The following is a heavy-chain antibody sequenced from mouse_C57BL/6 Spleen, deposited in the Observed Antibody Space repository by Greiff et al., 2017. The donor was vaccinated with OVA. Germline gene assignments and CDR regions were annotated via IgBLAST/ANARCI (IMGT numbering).Heavy chain of an antibody. V-gene: IGHV3-8*01. CDR3: ARQDYYGNYGYFDV. D-gene: IGHD2-1*01. CDR2: ISYSGST. CDR1: GYSITSDY. J-gene: IGHJ1*03. Sequence: VQLKESGPGLAKPSQTLSLTCSVTGYSITSDYWNWIRKFPGHRLEYMGYISYSGSTYYNPSLKSRISITRDTSKNQYYLQLNSVTTEDTATYYCARQDYYGNYGYFDVWGTGTTVTVSS.